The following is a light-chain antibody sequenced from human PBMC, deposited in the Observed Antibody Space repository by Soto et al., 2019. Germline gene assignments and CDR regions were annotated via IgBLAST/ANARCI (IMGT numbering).Light chain of an antibody. V-gene: IGLV2-11*01. CDR1: SSDVGGYKY. Sequence: QSALTQPRSVSGSPGQSVTISCTGTSSDVGGYKYVSWYQQHPGKAPKLMIYDVSKRPSGVPDRVSGSKSGNTASLTISGLQAEDEADYYCCSYAGIFVVFGGGTKLTVL. J-gene: IGLJ2*01. CDR2: DVS. CDR3: CSYAGIFVV.